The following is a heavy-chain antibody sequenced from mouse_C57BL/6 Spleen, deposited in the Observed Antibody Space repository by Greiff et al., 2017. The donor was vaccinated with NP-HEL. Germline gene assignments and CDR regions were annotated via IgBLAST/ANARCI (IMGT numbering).Heavy chain of an antibody. CDR2: IRNKANGYTT. CDR1: GFTFTDYY. CDR3: ARYTSNSYYFDY. J-gene: IGHJ2*01. Sequence: EVQVVESGGGLVQPGGSLSLSCAASGFTFTDYYMSWVRQPPGKALEWLGFIRNKANGYTTEYSASVKGRFTISRDNSQSILYLQMNALRAEDSATYYCARYTSNSYYFDYWGQGTTLTVSS. D-gene: IGHD2-5*01. V-gene: IGHV7-3*01.